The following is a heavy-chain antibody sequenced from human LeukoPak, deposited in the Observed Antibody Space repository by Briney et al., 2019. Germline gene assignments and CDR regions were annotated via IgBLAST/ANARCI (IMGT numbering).Heavy chain of an antibody. Sequence: SETLSLTCTVSGGSISSYYWSWIRESPGKGLEWIGYIYDSGSSKYNPSLKSRVTMSPDMSKNQFSLKLSSVTAADTAVYYCARLESGVLGDPYYYDSTGYYYRGYFDSWGQGTLVTVSS. CDR1: GGSISSYY. CDR3: ARLESGVLGDPYYYDSTGYYYRGYFDS. V-gene: IGHV4-59*08. D-gene: IGHD3-22*01. CDR2: IYDSGSS. J-gene: IGHJ4*02.